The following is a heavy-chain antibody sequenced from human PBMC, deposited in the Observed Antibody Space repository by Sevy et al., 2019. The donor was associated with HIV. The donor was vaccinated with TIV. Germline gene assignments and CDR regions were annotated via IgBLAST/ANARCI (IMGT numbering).Heavy chain of an antibody. CDR3: ARVEKSSTIDAFDI. V-gene: IGHV3-11*01. D-gene: IGHD6-13*01. CDR1: GFTFSDYY. J-gene: IGHJ3*02. CDR2: ISSSGSTI. Sequence: GGSLRLSCAASGFTFSDYYMSWIRQAPGKGLEWVSYISSSGSTIYYADSVKGRFTISRDNAKNSLYLQMNSPRAEDTAVYYCARVEKSSTIDAFDIWGQGTMVTVSS.